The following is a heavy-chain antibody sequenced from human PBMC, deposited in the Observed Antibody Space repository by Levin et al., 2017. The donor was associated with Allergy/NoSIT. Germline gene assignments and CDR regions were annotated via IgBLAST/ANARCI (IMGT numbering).Heavy chain of an antibody. D-gene: IGHD2-15*01. CDR1: GFTFSDHY. CDR2: TRNKVNSYTT. J-gene: IGHJ6*02. Sequence: SCAGSGFTFSDHYMDWVRQAPGKGLEWVGRTRNKVNSYTTEYAASVKGRFTISRDDSSLYLQMNNLKAEETAVYYCATASCSGGDCYNYYYYAMDVWGQGTTVTVSS. V-gene: IGHV3-72*01. CDR3: ATASCSGGDCYNYYYYAMDV.